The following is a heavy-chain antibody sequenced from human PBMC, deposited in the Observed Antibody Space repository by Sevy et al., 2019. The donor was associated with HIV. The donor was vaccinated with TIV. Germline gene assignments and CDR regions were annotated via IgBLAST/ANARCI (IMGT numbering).Heavy chain of an antibody. D-gene: IGHD3-10*01. Sequence: SETLSLTCAVYGGSFSGYYWSWIRQPPGKGLEWIGEINHSGSTNYNPSLKSRVTISVDTSKNQFSLKLSSVTATDTAVYYWSRANPIKSSGSYLFDYYYYYGMDVWGQGTTVTVSS. CDR1: GGSFSGYY. CDR2: INHSGST. V-gene: IGHV4-34*01. J-gene: IGHJ6*02. CDR3: SRANPIKSSGSYLFDYYYYYGMDV.